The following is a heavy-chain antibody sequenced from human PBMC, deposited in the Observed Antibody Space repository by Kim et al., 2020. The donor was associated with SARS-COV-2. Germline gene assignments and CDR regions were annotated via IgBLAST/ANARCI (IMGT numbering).Heavy chain of an antibody. V-gene: IGHV4-34*01. Sequence: SETLSLTCAVYGGSFSGYYWSWIRQPPGKRLEWIGEINHSGSTNYNPSLKSRVTISVDTPKNQFSLKLSSVTAADTAVYYCARVKYGSGSYYKLLNWFDPWGQGTLVTVSS. J-gene: IGHJ5*02. CDR3: ARVKYGSGSYYKLLNWFDP. CDR1: GGSFSGYY. D-gene: IGHD3-10*01. CDR2: INHSGST.